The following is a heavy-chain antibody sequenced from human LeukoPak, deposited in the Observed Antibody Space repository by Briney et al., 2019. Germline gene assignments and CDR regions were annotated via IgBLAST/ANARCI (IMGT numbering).Heavy chain of an antibody. J-gene: IGHJ4*02. CDR2: INHSGST. CDR1: GGSFSGYY. V-gene: IGHV4-34*01. CDR3: ARDIEAAAGTGY. Sequence: SETLSLTCAVYGGSFSGYYWSWIRQPPGKGLEWIGEINHSGSTNYNPSLKSRVTISVDTSKNQFSLKLSSVTAADTAVYYCARDIEAAAGTGYWGQGTLVTVSS. D-gene: IGHD6-13*01.